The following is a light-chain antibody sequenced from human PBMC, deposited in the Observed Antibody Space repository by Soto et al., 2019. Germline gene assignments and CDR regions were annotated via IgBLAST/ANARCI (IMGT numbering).Light chain of an antibody. CDR1: QSVSNN. Sequence: EIVMTQSPATLSVSPGERATLSCRASQSVSNNLAWYQKKPGQAPRLLIYGASTMSTGIPARFSGSGSGTEFTLTISSLQSDDVAFYYCQQYNNWWTFGQGTRVDIK. V-gene: IGKV3-15*01. J-gene: IGKJ1*01. CDR2: GAS. CDR3: QQYNNWWT.